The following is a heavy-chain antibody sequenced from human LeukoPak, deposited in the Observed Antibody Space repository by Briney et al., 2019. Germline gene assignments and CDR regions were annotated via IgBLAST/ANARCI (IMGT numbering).Heavy chain of an antibody. D-gene: IGHD3-22*01. CDR1: GFTFSSYS. J-gene: IGHJ4*02. CDR3: AGSTDYPDDYDSSGYYYSF. CDR2: ISSSSGYI. Sequence: GGSLRLSCAASGFTFSSYSMNWVRQAPGEGLVWVSSISSSSGYIYYADSVKGRFTISRDNAKSSLYLQMNSLRAEDTAVYYCAGSTDYPDDYDSSGYYYSFWGQGTPVTVSS. V-gene: IGHV3-21*01.